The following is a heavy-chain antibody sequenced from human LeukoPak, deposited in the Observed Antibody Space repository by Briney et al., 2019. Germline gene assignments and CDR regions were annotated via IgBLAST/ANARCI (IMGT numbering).Heavy chain of an antibody. CDR1: GDSVSNNGAA. CDR2: TYYRSRYYT. D-gene: IGHD3-10*01. V-gene: IGHV6-1*01. Sequence: SPTLSLTFAISGDSVSNNGAAWNWIRQSPSRGLEWLGRTYYRSRYYTDYAESVKSRITINPDTSKNQYSLQLKSVTPEDTAVYYCARDGPGDQGLDCWGQGTLVTVSS. J-gene: IGHJ4*02. CDR3: ARDGPGDQGLDC.